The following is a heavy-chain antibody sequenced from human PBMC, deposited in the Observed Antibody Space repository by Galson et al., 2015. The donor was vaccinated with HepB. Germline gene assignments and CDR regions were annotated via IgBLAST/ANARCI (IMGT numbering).Heavy chain of an antibody. CDR1: GFTFSSYL. D-gene: IGHD3-3*01. CDR2: IKQDGSEK. CDR3: ARDQYDFWSGYYTEN. Sequence: SLRLSCAASGFTFSSYLMSWVRQAPGKGLEWVANIKQDGSEKYYVDSVKGRFTISRDNAKNSLYLQMNSLRAEDTAVYYCARDQYDFWSGYYTENWGQGTLVTVSS. J-gene: IGHJ4*02. V-gene: IGHV3-7*01.